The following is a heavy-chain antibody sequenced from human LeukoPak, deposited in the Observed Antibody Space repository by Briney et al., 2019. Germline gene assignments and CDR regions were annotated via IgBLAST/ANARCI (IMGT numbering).Heavy chain of an antibody. J-gene: IGHJ6*03. CDR3: AKDGYSYGLGMDV. D-gene: IGHD5-18*01. CDR2: ISGSGGST. CDR1: GFTFSSYA. V-gene: IGHV3-23*01. Sequence: GSLRLSCAASGFTFSSYAMSGVRQAPGKGLEWVSAISGSGGSTYYADSVKGRFTISRDNSKNTLYLQMNILRAEDTAVYYCAKDGYSYGLGMDVWGKGTTATVSS.